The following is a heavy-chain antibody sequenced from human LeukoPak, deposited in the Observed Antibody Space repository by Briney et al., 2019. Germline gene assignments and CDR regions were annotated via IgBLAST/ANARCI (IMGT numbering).Heavy chain of an antibody. D-gene: IGHD3-3*01. Sequence: GASVKVSCTASGYIFNGYYIHWLRQAPGQGLEYLGWINPNGGATKYTQKFQGRVTMTRDTSIDTAYMELSSLRSDDTAMYYCARLAFYDFWSGYLDSWGQGTLVTVSA. J-gene: IGHJ4*02. CDR2: INPNGGAT. V-gene: IGHV1-2*02. CDR1: GYIFNGYY. CDR3: ARLAFYDFWSGYLDS.